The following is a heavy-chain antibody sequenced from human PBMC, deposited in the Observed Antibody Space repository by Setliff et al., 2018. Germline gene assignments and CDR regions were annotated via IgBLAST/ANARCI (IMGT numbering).Heavy chain of an antibody. J-gene: IGHJ4*02. CDR3: ARDFYRSGSYSFDY. V-gene: IGHV3-11*04. CDR1: GFTFSDYY. D-gene: IGHD3-10*01. Sequence: PGGSLRLSCAASGFTFSDYYMTWIRQAPGRGLEWVAYIDTTSTIIYYADSVKGRFTVSRDDANHSLYLQMNSLRADDTGVYYCARDFYRSGSYSFDYWGQGTLVTVSS. CDR2: IDTTSTII.